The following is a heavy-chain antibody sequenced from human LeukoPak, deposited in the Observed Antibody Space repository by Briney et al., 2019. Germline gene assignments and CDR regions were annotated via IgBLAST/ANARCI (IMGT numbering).Heavy chain of an antibody. V-gene: IGHV3-48*01. Sequence: GGSLRLSCVASGFTFSIYTMTWFRQAPGKGLEWISYITTGSRTIYYADSVKGRFTISRDNAKSSLYLQMNSLTAEDTAVYFCGAGLLDYWGQGTLVTVSS. CDR1: GFTFSIYT. CDR3: GAGLLDY. J-gene: IGHJ4*02. CDR2: ITTGSRTI.